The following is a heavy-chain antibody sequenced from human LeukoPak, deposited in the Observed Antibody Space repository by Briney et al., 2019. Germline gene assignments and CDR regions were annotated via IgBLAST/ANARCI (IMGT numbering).Heavy chain of an antibody. J-gene: IGHJ4*02. Sequence: PGGSLRLSCAASGFTFSNYWMHWVRQAPGKGLVWVSRINTDLSSTSYADSVKGRFTISRDNAKNTLDLHMNSLRAEDTAVYYCARDRGPGGLAGTYYWGQGTLVTVSS. CDR3: ARDRGPGGLAGTYY. CDR2: INTDLSST. CDR1: GFTFSNYW. D-gene: IGHD6-19*01. V-gene: IGHV3-74*01.